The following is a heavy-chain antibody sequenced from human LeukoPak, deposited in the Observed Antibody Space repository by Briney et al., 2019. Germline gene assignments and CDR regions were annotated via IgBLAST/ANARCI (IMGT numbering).Heavy chain of an antibody. CDR2: ISWNSGSI. D-gene: IGHD3-10*01. CDR3: AKAAYYGSGSPLYYFDY. V-gene: IGHV3-9*01. CDR1: GFTFDDYA. Sequence: GRSLRLSCAASGFTFDDYAMHWVRQAPGKGLEWVSGISWNSGSIGYADSVKGRFTISRDNAKNSLYLQMNSLRAEDTAVYYCAKAAYYGSGSPLYYFDYWGQGTLVTVSS. J-gene: IGHJ4*02.